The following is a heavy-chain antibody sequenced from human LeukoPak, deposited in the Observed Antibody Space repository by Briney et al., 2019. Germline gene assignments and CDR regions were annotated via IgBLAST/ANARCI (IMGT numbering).Heavy chain of an antibody. Sequence: SETLSLTCTVSGGSISSYYWSWIRQPPGKGLEWIGYIYYSGSTNYNPSLKSRVTISVDTSKNQFSLKLSSVTAADTAVYYCASYSGRGGDYWGQGTLVTVSS. CDR2: IYYSGST. CDR1: GGSISSYY. CDR3: ASYSGRGGDY. J-gene: IGHJ4*02. D-gene: IGHD1-26*01. V-gene: IGHV4-59*08.